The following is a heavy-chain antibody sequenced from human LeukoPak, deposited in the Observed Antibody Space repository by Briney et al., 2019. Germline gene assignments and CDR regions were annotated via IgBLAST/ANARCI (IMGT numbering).Heavy chain of an antibody. CDR2: IWYDGGNK. D-gene: IGHD5/OR15-5a*01. CDR1: GFTFSSYG. CDR3: AKSMSTGYRGFFDY. Sequence: PGRSLRLSCTTSGFTFSSYGMHWVRQAPGKGLEWVAVIWYDGGNKYYADSVKGRFTISRDNSKNTLYLQMNSLRAEDTAVYYCAKSMSTGYRGFFDYWGQGTLVSVSS. J-gene: IGHJ4*02. V-gene: IGHV3-33*06.